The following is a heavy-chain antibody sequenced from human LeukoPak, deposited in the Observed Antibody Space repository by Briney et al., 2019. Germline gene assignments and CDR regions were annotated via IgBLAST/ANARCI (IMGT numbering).Heavy chain of an antibody. CDR1: GGSISSSSYY. D-gene: IGHD4-17*01. V-gene: IGHV4-39*07. CDR3: ARDFNVDYGLTYYHYYMDV. J-gene: IGHJ6*03. CDR2: IYYSGST. Sequence: SETLSLTCTVSGGSISSSSYYWGWIRQPPGKGLEWIGSIYYSGSTYYSPSLKSRVTISVDTSKNQFSLKLSSVTAADTAVYYCARDFNVDYGLTYYHYYMDVWGQGTMVTVSS.